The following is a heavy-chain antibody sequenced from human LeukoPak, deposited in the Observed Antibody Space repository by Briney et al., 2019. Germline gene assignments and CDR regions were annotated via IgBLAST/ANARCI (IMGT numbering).Heavy chain of an antibody. Sequence: PSETLSLTCAVYGESFSAYSWNWIRQSPGKGLEWIGEINHSGSTNYNPSLKRRATISVDTSKNQTSKRQFSLKLNSVTAADTAVYYCTRERSTPGINWFDPWGQGTLVTVSS. V-gene: IGHV4-34*01. CDR3: TRERSTPGINWFDP. CDR1: GESFSAYS. D-gene: IGHD2-2*01. J-gene: IGHJ5*02. CDR2: INHSGST.